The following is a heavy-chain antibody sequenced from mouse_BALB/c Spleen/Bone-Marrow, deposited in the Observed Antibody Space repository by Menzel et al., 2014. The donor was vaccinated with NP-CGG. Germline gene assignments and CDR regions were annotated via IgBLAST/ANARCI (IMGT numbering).Heavy chain of an antibody. D-gene: IGHD1-1*01. CDR1: GYTTTDNA. CDR2: ISTYSGNA. CDR3: ASYYGSSYFDY. J-gene: IGHJ2*01. Sequence: QVQLQQSGPELVRPGVSVKISCKGSGYTTTDNAMQWVKHRHATTLQWIGVISTYSGNANYNQKFKGKATMTVDKSSSTCYMELARLTSEDSAIYYCASYYGSSYFDYWGQGTTLTVSS. V-gene: IGHV1-67*01.